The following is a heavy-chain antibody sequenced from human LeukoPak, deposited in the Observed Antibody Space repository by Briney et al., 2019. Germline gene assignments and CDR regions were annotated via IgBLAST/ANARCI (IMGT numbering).Heavy chain of an antibody. Sequence: SETLSLTCTVSGGSFSGYYWSWIRQPPGKGLEWIGEINHSGSTNYNPSLKSRVTISVDTSKNQFSLKLSSVTAADTAVYYCARGYDSSGYEDAFDIWGQGTMVTVSS. D-gene: IGHD3-22*01. J-gene: IGHJ3*02. CDR1: GGSFSGYY. CDR2: INHSGST. V-gene: IGHV4-34*01. CDR3: ARGYDSSGYEDAFDI.